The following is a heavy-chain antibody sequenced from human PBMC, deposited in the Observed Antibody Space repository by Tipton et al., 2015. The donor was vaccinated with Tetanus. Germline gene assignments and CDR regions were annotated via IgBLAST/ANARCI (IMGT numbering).Heavy chain of an antibody. Sequence: QLVQSGGEVKKPGESLKISCKGSGYIFNNYWIGWVRQKPGKGLEWMGIIYPGDSDTRYSPSFQGRVTISVDRSINTAYLQWSSLKASDTSMFYCARAHCTDGVRNFDFWGQGALVTVAS. CDR2: IYPGDSDT. D-gene: IGHD2-8*01. J-gene: IGHJ4*02. V-gene: IGHV5-51*01. CDR1: GYIFNNYW. CDR3: ARAHCTDGVRNFDF.